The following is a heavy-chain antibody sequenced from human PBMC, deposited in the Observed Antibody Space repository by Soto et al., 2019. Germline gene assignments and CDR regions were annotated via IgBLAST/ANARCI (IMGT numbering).Heavy chain of an antibody. CDR2: INHSGST. V-gene: IGHV4-34*01. D-gene: IGHD1-26*01. CDR1: GGSFSGYY. Sequence: SETLSLTCAVYGGSFSGYYWSWIRQPPGKGLEWIGEINHSGSTNYNPSLKSRVTISVDTSKNQFSLKLGSVTAADTAVYYCARGGSRGRVHRAAQPSRYYYMDVWGKGTTVTVSS. J-gene: IGHJ6*03. CDR3: ARGGSRGRVHRAAQPSRYYYMDV.